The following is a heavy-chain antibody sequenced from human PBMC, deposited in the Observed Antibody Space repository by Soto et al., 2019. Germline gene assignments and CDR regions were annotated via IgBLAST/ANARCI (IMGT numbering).Heavy chain of an antibody. J-gene: IGHJ5*02. Sequence: QVHLVQSGAEVKKLGASVNVSCKASGYTFIDYYIHWLRQAPGQGPEWMGWIIPKSGDTKYSEKFQGRVAMTRDTSINTAYMEMTSLRSDDTAVYYCARGFYDSSGFFYAGWFGPWGQGTLVTVSS. CDR1: GYTFIDYY. CDR3: ARGFYDSSGFFYAGWFGP. V-gene: IGHV1-2*02. CDR2: IIPKSGDT. D-gene: IGHD3-22*01.